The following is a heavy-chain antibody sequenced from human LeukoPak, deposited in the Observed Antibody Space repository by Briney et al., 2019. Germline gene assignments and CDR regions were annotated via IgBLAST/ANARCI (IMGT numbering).Heavy chain of an antibody. Sequence: PGGSLRLSCAASGFTFDDHAMHWVRQAPGKGLEWVSGISWNSGSIGYADSVKGRFTISRDNAKNSLYLQMNSLRAEDMALYYCAKDRLRGYSYGFEAFDIWGQGTMVTVSS. J-gene: IGHJ3*02. V-gene: IGHV3-9*03. D-gene: IGHD5-18*01. CDR3: AKDRLRGYSYGFEAFDI. CDR2: ISWNSGSI. CDR1: GFTFDDHA.